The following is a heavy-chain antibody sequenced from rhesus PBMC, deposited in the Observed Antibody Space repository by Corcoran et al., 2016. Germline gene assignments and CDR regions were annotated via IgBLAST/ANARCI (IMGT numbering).Heavy chain of an antibody. Sequence: QVQLQESGPGLVKPSETLSLTCAVSGGSISDYYYWNWIRQPPVKGLEWIGKSDGNSAITYCNPSLKSRGTISKDPSKNQLFLKLSSVAAADTAVYYCARASYEDDYVYFDYWGQGVLVTVSS. CDR2: SDGNSAIT. V-gene: IGHV4S9*01. D-gene: IGHD3-9*01. J-gene: IGHJ4*01. CDR3: ARASYEDDYVYFDY. CDR1: GGSISDYYY.